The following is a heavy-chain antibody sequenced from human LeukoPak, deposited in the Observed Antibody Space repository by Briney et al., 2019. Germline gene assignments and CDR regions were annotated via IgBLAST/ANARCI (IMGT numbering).Heavy chain of an antibody. J-gene: IGHJ3*02. V-gene: IGHV1-46*01. CDR1: GYTFTSYY. D-gene: IGHD4-23*01. Sequence: ASVKVSCKASGYTFTSYYMHWVRQAPGQGLEWMGIINPSGGSTSYAQKFQGRVTMTRDTSTSTVYMELGSLRSEDTAVYYCAREADYGGTHDAFDIWGQGTMVTVSS. CDR3: AREADYGGTHDAFDI. CDR2: INPSGGST.